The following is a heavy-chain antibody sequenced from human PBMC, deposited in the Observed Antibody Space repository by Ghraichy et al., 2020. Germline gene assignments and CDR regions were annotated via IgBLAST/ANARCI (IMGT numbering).Heavy chain of an antibody. Sequence: GGSLRLSCAASGFTFSSYGMHWVRQAPGKGLEWVAFIRYDGSNKYYADSVKGRFTISRDNSKNTLYLQMNSLRAEDTAVYYCAKDLYDFWSGYYFGAFDIWGQGTMVTVPS. D-gene: IGHD3-3*01. J-gene: IGHJ3*02. CDR2: IRYDGSNK. CDR1: GFTFSSYG. CDR3: AKDLYDFWSGYYFGAFDI. V-gene: IGHV3-30*02.